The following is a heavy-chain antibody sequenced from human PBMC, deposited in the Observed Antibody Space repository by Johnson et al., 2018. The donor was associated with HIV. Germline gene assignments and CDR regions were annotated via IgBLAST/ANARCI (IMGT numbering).Heavy chain of an antibody. CDR1: GFTFSSYG. J-gene: IGHJ3*02. V-gene: IGHV3-33*03. Sequence: QVQLVESGGGVVQPGRSLRLSCAASGFTFSSYGMHWVRQAPGKGLEWVAVIWYDGSDKYYADSVKGRFTISRDNAKNSLYLQMNSLRAEDTAFYYCAKDTGAFDIWGQGTMVTVSS. D-gene: IGHD4-17*01. CDR3: AKDTGAFDI. CDR2: IWYDGSDK.